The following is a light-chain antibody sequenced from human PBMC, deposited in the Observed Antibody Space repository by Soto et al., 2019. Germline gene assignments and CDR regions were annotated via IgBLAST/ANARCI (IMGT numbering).Light chain of an antibody. CDR1: QSVSSSF. CDR2: GAS. Sequence: EIVLTQSPGTLSLSPGERATLSCRASQSVSSSFLAWYQQKPGQAPRLLIYGASIRATGIPDRFSGSGSGTDFTLTISRLEPEDFAVYYCQQYDSSRTFDQGTKVELK. V-gene: IGKV3-20*01. J-gene: IGKJ1*01. CDR3: QQYDSSRT.